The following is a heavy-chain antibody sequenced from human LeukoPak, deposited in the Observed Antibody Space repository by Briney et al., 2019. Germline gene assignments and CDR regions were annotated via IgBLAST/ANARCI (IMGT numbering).Heavy chain of an antibody. Sequence: PGGSLRLSCTTSGFTFSNAWMSWVRQAPGKGLEWVCRISTKADGGTTDYAAPVKGRFTISRDDSKNTLYLQMNSLKTEDTAVYYCIKSSGDWHWGQGTLVTVSS. CDR1: GFTFSNAW. V-gene: IGHV3-15*01. D-gene: IGHD2-21*02. CDR2: ISTKADGGTT. CDR3: IKSSGDWH. J-gene: IGHJ4*02.